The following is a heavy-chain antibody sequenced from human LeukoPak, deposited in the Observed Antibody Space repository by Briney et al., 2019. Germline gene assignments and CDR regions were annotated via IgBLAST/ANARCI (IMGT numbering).Heavy chain of an antibody. J-gene: IGHJ4*02. V-gene: IGHV3-48*01. CDR3: ARAFDY. CDR1: GFTFDDYG. CDR2: ISNTDSTT. Sequence: GGSPRLSCVTSGFTFDDYGMSWVRQAPGKGLEWIAHISNTDSTTYYADSVKGRFTISRDSAKNSLYLQMNSLRAEDTAVYYCARAFDYWGQGALVTVSS.